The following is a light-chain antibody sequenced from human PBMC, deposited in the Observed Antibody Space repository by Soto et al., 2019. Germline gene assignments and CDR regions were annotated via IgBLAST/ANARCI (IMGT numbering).Light chain of an antibody. V-gene: IGLV1-40*01. Sequence: QSVLTQPPSVSGAPGQRVTISCTGSSSNIGAGYDVNWYQQLPGTAPKLLIYANSNRPSGVPDRFSGSKSGTSASLSITGLQAEDEADYYCQSYENRLSGSFRTGTKLTVL. CDR1: SSNIGAGYD. J-gene: IGLJ1*01. CDR2: ANS. CDR3: QSYENRLSGS.